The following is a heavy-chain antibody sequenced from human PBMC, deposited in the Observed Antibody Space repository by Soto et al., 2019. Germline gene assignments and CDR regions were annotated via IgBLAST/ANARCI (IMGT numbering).Heavy chain of an antibody. CDR1: GFSLTTSGVG. V-gene: IGHV2-5*02. J-gene: IGHJ4*02. Sequence: QITLKESGPTLVRPTQTLTLTCTFSGFSLTTSGVGVGWIRQPPGQALEWLAVIYWDDDKRYSSSLKSSLTITKDTSKIQGVLTVTNMDLVDTATYYCAHHPYYGLGSYSFDYWGQGTLVTVSS. CDR3: AHHPYYGLGSYSFDY. CDR2: IYWDDDK. D-gene: IGHD3-10*01.